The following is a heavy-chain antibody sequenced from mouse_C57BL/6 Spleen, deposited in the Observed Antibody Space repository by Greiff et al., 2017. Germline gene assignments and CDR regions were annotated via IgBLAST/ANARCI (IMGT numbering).Heavy chain of an antibody. CDR2: ISSSGST. Sequence: EVKLMESGPALVKPSQTVSLTCTVTGYSITNGNHWWNWIRQVSGSKLEWIGYISSSGSTDSNPSLKSRLSITRDTSKNQLFLQLNSVTTEDIATYYCAGKWDYGSDFDYGGQGTTLTVSA. D-gene: IGHD1-1*01. V-gene: IGHV3-4*01. CDR3: AGKWDYGSDFDY. J-gene: IGHJ2*01. CDR1: GYSITNGNHW.